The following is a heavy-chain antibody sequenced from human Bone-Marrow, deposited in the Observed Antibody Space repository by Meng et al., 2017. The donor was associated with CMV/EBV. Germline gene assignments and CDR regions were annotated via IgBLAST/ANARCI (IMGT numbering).Heavy chain of an antibody. D-gene: IGHD3-3*01. J-gene: IGHJ6*02. Sequence: ASVKVSCKTSGFTFTDYYMHWVRQSPGQGLEWMGWISPKTGGTAYAQKFQGRVTMTRDTSISTAYMELSRLRSDDTAVYYCARDLRPGTTIFGVRSVHYGMDVWGQGTTVTVSS. CDR2: ISPKTGGT. CDR3: ARDLRPGTTIFGVRSVHYGMDV. CDR1: GFTFTDYY. V-gene: IGHV1-2*02.